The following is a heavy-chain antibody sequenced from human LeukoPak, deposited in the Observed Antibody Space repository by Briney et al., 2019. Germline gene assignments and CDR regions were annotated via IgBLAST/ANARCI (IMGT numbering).Heavy chain of an antibody. J-gene: IGHJ4*02. CDR3: ARGAQGPGGGGPFDY. CDR1: GGSFSGYY. Sequence: SETLSLTCAVYGGSFSGYYWSWIRQPPGKGLEWIGEINHSGSTNYNPSLRSRVTISVDTSKNQFSLKLSSVTAADTAVYYCARGAQGPGGGGPFDYWGQGTLVTVSS. D-gene: IGHD2-15*01. V-gene: IGHV4-34*01. CDR2: INHSGST.